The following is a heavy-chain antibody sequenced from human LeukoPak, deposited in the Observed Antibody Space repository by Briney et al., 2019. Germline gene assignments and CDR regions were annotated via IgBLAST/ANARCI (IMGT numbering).Heavy chain of an antibody. Sequence: PETLSLTCTVSGGSISSYYWSWIRQPAGKGLEWIGRIYTSGSTNYNPSLKSRVTMSVDTSKNQFSLKLSSVTAADTAVYYCARANYDILTGYPLPIFDYWGQGTLVTVSS. CDR1: GGSISSYY. CDR2: IYTSGST. J-gene: IGHJ4*02. CDR3: ARANYDILTGYPLPIFDY. V-gene: IGHV4-4*07. D-gene: IGHD3-9*01.